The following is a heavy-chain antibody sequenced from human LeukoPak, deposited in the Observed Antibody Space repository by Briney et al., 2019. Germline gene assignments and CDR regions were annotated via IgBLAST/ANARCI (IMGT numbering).Heavy chain of an antibody. D-gene: IGHD3-22*01. Sequence: PSETLSLTCTVSGGSISSGDYYWTWIRQPPGKGLEWIAYIYYTGSTYYNPSLKSRVTISVDTSKNQFSLKMTSLTAADTAVYYCARDNYDSSGYYEHALDLWGQGTMVTASS. CDR3: ARDNYDSSGYYEHALDL. CDR2: IYYTGST. J-gene: IGHJ3*01. CDR1: GGSISSGDYY. V-gene: IGHV4-30-4*01.